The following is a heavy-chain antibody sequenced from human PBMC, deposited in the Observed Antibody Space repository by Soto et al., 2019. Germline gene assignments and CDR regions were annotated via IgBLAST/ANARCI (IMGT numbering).Heavy chain of an antibody. CDR3: ARGLTTWDYFDY. J-gene: IGHJ4*02. CDR1: GYTFTSYD. Sequence: QVQLVQSGAEVKKPGASVKVSCKASGYTFTSYDINWVRQAAGQGLEWMGWVNPNSGNTGYAQKFQGRVTMTRNTSISTAYMELSSLRSEDTAVYYCARGLTTWDYFDYWGQGTLVTVSS. V-gene: IGHV1-8*01. CDR2: VNPNSGNT. D-gene: IGHD4-17*01.